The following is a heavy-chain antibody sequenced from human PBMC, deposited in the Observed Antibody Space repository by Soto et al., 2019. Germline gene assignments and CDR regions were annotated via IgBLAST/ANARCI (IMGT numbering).Heavy chain of an antibody. Sequence: ASVKVSCKASGYTFTSYYMHWVRQAPGQGLEWMGIINPSGGSTSYGQKFQVRVTMTRDTSTSKVYMELSSLRSEDTAVYYCARHYDSSGYYLEFGFDYWGQGTLVTVSS. V-gene: IGHV1-46*01. CDR1: GYTFTSYY. CDR2: INPSGGST. CDR3: ARHYDSSGYYLEFGFDY. J-gene: IGHJ4*02. D-gene: IGHD3-22*01.